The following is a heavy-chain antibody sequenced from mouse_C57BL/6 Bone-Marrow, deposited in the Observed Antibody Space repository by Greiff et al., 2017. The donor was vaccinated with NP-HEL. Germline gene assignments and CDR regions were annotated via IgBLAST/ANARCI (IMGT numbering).Heavy chain of an antibody. Sequence: QVHVKQPGAELVKPGASVKVSCKASGYTFTSYWMHWVKQRPGQGLEWIGRIHPSDSDTNYNQKFKGKATLTVDKSSSTAYMQLSSLTSEDSAVYYCAIGTYYYGSPPWYFDVWGTGTTVTVSS. CDR1: GYTFTSYW. J-gene: IGHJ1*03. D-gene: IGHD1-1*01. CDR2: IHPSDSDT. V-gene: IGHV1-74*01. CDR3: AIGTYYYGSPPWYFDV.